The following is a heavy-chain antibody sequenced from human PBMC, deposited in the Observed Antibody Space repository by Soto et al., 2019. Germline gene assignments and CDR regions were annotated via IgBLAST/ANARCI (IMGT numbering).Heavy chain of an antibody. J-gene: IGHJ4*02. Sequence: VKLVESGGGVVQTGGSLRLSCAASGFTFNIYGMHWVRQAPDKGLGWVALISYDGSNQYYADAVKGRFTISRDNSKNTLVLQMNSLRADDTAVYYCAKDQASRQGSLDSWGQVHLVTVSS. V-gene: IGHV3-30*18. CDR2: ISYDGSNQ. CDR1: GFTFNIYG. CDR3: AKDQASRQGSLDS.